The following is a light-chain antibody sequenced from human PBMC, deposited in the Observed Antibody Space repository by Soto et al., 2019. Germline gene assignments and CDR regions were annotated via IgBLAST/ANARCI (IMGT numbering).Light chain of an antibody. CDR2: EVV. CDR1: KSDIGVYDF. J-gene: IGLJ1*01. CDR3: KSYAGSNTYV. Sequence: QGVLTQPPSASGSPGQSVTISYTGTKSDIGVYDFVSWYQHHPGKAPRLIIYEVVQRPSGVPDRFSGSKSGNTASLTVSGLQAADEADYFCKSYAGSNTYVFGSGTKV. V-gene: IGLV2-8*01.